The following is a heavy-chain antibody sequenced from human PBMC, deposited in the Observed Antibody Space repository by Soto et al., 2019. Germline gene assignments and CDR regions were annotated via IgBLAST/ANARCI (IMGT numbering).Heavy chain of an antibody. J-gene: IGHJ1*01. Sequence: GGSLRLSCAASGFTFSSYAMSWVRQAPGKGLEWVSAISGSGGSTYYADSVKGRFTISRDNSKNTLYLQMNSLRAEDTAVYYCAKDLERRRTVTTETEYFQHWGQGTLVTVSS. CDR3: AKDLERRRTVTTETEYFQH. V-gene: IGHV3-23*01. CDR2: ISGSGGST. D-gene: IGHD4-17*01. CDR1: GFTFSSYA.